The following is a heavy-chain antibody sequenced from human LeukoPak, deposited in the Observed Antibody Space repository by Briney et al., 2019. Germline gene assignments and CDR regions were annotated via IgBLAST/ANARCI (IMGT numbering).Heavy chain of an antibody. V-gene: IGHV1-18*01. Sequence: GASVKVSCKASNYTFTSYGISWVRQAPGQGLEWMGWISTYNGNTNYAQKLQGRVTMTTDTSTSTAYMELRSLRSDDTAVYYCARGDYYGSGTYYKKTVDYWGQGTLVTVSS. CDR2: ISTYNGNT. CDR1: NYTFTSYG. CDR3: ARGDYYGSGTYYKKTVDY. J-gene: IGHJ4*02. D-gene: IGHD3-10*01.